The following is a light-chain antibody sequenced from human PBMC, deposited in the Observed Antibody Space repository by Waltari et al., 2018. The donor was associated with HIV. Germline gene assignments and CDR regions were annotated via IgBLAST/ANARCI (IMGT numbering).Light chain of an antibody. CDR1: QSVLYSSNNKNY. Sequence: DIVMTQSPDSLVVSLGERATINCKSSQSVLYSSNNKNYLAWYQQKPGQPPKLLIYWASTRESGVPDRFSGSGYGTDFTLTISSLQAEDVAVYYCQQYYSTPLTFGGGTKVEIK. CDR2: WAS. J-gene: IGKJ4*01. V-gene: IGKV4-1*01. CDR3: QQYYSTPLT.